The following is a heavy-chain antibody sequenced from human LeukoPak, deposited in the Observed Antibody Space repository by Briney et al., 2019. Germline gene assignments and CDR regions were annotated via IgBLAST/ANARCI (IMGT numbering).Heavy chain of an antibody. J-gene: IGHJ6*02. V-gene: IGHV4-39*07. CDR3: ARVMPSPPGIWSYYYYYGMDV. CDR1: GGSISSSSYY. CDR2: IYYSGST. D-gene: IGHD1-14*01. Sequence: NPSETLSLTCTVSGGSISSSSYYWGWIRQPPGKGLEWIGSIYYSGSTYYNPSLKSRVTISVDTSKNQFSLKLSSVTAADTAVYYCARVMPSPPGIWSYYYYYGMDVWGQGTTVTVSS.